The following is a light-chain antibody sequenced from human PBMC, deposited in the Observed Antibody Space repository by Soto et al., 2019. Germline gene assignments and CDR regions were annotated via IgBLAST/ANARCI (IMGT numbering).Light chain of an antibody. CDR1: QSISSW. CDR3: QQYNSYRWT. CDR2: DAS. Sequence: DIQMTQSPSTLSASVGDRVTITCRASQSISSWLAWYQQKPGKAPKLLIYDASSLESGVPSRFSGSGSGTEFTLTISSLQPDDFPTYYCQQYNSYRWTFGQGTKVEIK. J-gene: IGKJ1*01. V-gene: IGKV1-5*01.